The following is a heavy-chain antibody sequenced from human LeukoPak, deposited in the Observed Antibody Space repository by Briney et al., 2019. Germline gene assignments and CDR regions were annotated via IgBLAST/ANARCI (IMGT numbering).Heavy chain of an antibody. V-gene: IGHV3-23*01. J-gene: IGHJ4*02. D-gene: IGHD2-2*01. CDR1: GFTFSSYA. CDR3: AKMGNNQLLWEIDY. CDR2: ISGSGGST. Sequence: NPGGSLRLSCAASGFTFSSYAMSWVRQAPGKGLEWVSAISGSGGSTYYADSVKGRFTTSRDNSKNTLYLQMNSLRAEDTAVYYCAKMGNNQLLWEIDYWGQGTLVTVSS.